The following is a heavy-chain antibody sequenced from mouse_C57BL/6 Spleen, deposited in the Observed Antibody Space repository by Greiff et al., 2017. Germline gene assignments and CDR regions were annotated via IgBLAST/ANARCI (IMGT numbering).Heavy chain of an antibody. V-gene: IGHV1-18*01. Sequence: VQLKESGPELVKPGASVKIPCKASGYTFTDYNMDWVKQSHGKSLEWIGDINPNNGGTIYNQKFKGKATLTVDKSSSTAYMELRSLTSEDTADYYCARNSNYGSYYAMDYWGQGTSVTVSS. CDR2: INPNNGGT. D-gene: IGHD2-5*01. CDR1: GYTFTDYN. CDR3: ARNSNYGSYYAMDY. J-gene: IGHJ4*01.